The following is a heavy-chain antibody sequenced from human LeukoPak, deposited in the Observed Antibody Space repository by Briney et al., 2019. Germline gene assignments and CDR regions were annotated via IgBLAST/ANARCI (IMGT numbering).Heavy chain of an antibody. Sequence: ASVKVSCKASGYTFTGYYMHWVRQAPGQGLEWMGWINPNSGGTNYAQKFQGRVTMTRDTSISTAYMELSRLRSDDTAVYYCARARITIFGVVAPRYYYYMDVWGKGTTVTVSS. D-gene: IGHD3-3*01. V-gene: IGHV1-2*02. CDR1: GYTFTGYY. J-gene: IGHJ6*03. CDR2: INPNSGGT. CDR3: ARARITIFGVVAPRYYYYMDV.